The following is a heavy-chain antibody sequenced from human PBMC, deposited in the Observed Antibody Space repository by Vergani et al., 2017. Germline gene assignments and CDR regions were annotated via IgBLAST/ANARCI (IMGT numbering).Heavy chain of an antibody. CDR1: GGTFSSYA. CDR2: IIPILGTA. D-gene: IGHD3-22*01. Sequence: QVQLVQSGAEVKKPGSSVKVSCKASGGTFSSYAISWVRQAPGQGLEWMGGIIPILGTANYAQKFQGRVTITADESTSTAYMELSSLRSEDTAVYYCARDINKGVVVVNGNLPQDYYYYYGMDVWGQGTTVTVSS. J-gene: IGHJ6*02. CDR3: ARDINKGVVVVNGNLPQDYYYYYGMDV. V-gene: IGHV1-69*12.